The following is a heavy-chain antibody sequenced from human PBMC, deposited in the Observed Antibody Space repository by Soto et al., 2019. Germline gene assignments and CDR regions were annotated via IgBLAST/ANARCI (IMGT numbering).Heavy chain of an antibody. V-gene: IGHV1-69*13. CDR2: IIPMFGTP. CDR1: GVTFNRQD. D-gene: IGHD1-7*01. Sequence: SVKVSCKASGVTFNRQDMRWVRQAPGQGLEWMGGIIPMFGTPHYAEKFQDRVTITADESTGTAYLELSSLTSEDTAVYYCTTEGYNWNYNSYFDYWGQGTLVTVSS. CDR3: TTEGYNWNYNSYFDY. J-gene: IGHJ4*02.